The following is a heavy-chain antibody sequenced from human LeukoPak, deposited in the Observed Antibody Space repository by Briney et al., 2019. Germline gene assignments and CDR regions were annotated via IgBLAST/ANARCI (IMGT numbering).Heavy chain of an antibody. CDR2: IYYSGST. D-gene: IGHD3-3*01. CDR1: GGSISSYY. V-gene: IGHV4-59*01. Sequence: PSETLSLTCTVSGGSISSYYWSWIRQPPGKGLEWIGYIYYSGSTNYNPSLKSRVTISVDTSKNQFSLKLSSVTAADTAVYYCARGSVTIFGVGDFDYWGQGTLVTVSS. CDR3: ARGSVTIFGVGDFDY. J-gene: IGHJ4*02.